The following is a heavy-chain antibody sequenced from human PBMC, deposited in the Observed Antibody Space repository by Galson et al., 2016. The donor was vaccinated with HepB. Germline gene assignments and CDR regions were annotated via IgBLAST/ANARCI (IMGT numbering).Heavy chain of an antibody. CDR2: IYNSGRT. CDR1: GFSVSSNY. CDR3: AKFASGTYYLDSFDY. Sequence: SLRLTCAASGFSVSSNYMNWVRQAPGKGLEWVSIIYNSGRTYYADSVKGRFTISRDNSKNTVYLQMNSLRAEDTAVYYCAKFASGTYYLDSFDYWGQGTPVTVSS. V-gene: IGHV3-53*01. D-gene: IGHD3-10*01. J-gene: IGHJ4*02.